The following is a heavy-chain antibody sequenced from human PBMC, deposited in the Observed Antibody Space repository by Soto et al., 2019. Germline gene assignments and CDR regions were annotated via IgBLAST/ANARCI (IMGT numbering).Heavy chain of an antibody. CDR1: GFTFSSYA. Sequence: PGGSLRLSCAASGFTFSSYAMHWVRQAPGKGLEWVTVISYEGSNKYYADSVKGRFTISRDNSKNTLYLQMNSLRAEDTAVYYCARVLEPVYYYGMDVWGQGTTVTVSS. V-gene: IGHV3-30-3*01. CDR2: ISYEGSNK. CDR3: ARVLEPVYYYGMDV. D-gene: IGHD3-16*01. J-gene: IGHJ6*02.